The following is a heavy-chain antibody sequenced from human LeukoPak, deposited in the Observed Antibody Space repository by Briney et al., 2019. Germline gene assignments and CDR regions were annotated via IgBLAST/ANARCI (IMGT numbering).Heavy chain of an antibody. J-gene: IGHJ4*02. Sequence: GASVKVSFMASGYTFTSYDINWVRQATGQGLEWMGWMNPNSGNTGYAQKFQGRVTITSNTSISTAYMELSSLRSEDTAVYYCARAIFGVGVDYWGQGTLVTVSS. CDR3: ARAIFGVGVDY. V-gene: IGHV1-8*03. CDR2: MNPNSGNT. D-gene: IGHD3-3*01. CDR1: GYTFTSYD.